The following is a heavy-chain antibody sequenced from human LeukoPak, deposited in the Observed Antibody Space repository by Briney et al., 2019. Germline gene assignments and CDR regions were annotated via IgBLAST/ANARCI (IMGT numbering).Heavy chain of an antibody. CDR3: ARAAIVPTRTPYYLDS. J-gene: IGHJ4*02. Sequence: ASETLSLTCTVSGVSISSSDYYWGWIRQPPGKGLEWIGSIYHSGSTYYYPSLESPVTISVDTSKNQFSLQLSPLTAADTAVYYCARAAIVPTRTPYYLDSSGQGTLVTVSS. CDR2: IYHSGST. V-gene: IGHV4-39*07. CDR1: GVSISSSDYY. D-gene: IGHD1-14*01.